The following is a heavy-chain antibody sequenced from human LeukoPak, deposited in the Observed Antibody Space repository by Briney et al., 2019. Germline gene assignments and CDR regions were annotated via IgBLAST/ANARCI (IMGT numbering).Heavy chain of an antibody. V-gene: IGHV4-59*12. D-gene: IGHD6-13*01. CDR1: GGSISSYY. CDR3: ARDARIAADYYYGMNV. J-gene: IGHJ6*02. Sequence: PSETLSLTCTVSGGSISSYYWSWIRQPPGKGLEWIGYIYYSGSTNYNPSLKSRVTISVDTSENQFSLKLSSVTAADTAVYYCARDARIAADYYYGMNVWGQGTTVTVSS. CDR2: IYYSGST.